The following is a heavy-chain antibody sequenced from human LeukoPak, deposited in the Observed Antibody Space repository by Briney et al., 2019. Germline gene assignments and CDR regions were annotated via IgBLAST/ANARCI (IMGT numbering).Heavy chain of an antibody. CDR2: INPNSGGT. D-gene: IGHD2-21*02. Sequence: ASVKVSCKASGYTFTSYYMHWVRQAPGQGLEWMGWINPNSGGTNYAQKFQGRVTMTRDTSISTAYMELSRLRSDDTAVYYCARGYCGGDCYSVFDYWGQGTLVTVSS. CDR1: GYTFTSYY. V-gene: IGHV1-2*02. CDR3: ARGYCGGDCYSVFDY. J-gene: IGHJ4*02.